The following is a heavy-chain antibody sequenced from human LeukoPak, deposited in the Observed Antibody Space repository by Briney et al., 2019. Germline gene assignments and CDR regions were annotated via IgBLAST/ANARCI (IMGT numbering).Heavy chain of an antibody. J-gene: IGHJ4*02. Sequence: SETLSLTCTVSGAPIGSFYWSWIRQPAGKGLEWIGRAHSSGSTNYIPSMKSRVPMSVDTSKNQLSLKLNTVTAADTAMYYCAREAVDYGSGSHDYWGQGILVTVSS. CDR2: AHSSGST. CDR3: AREAVDYGSGSHDY. CDR1: GAPIGSFY. D-gene: IGHD3-10*01. V-gene: IGHV4-4*07.